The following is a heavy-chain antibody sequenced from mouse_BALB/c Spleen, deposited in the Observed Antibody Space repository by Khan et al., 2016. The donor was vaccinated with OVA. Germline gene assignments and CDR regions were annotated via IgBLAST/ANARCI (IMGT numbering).Heavy chain of an antibody. Sequence: QVQLQQSGTELMKPGASVKISCKACGYTFSNYWIEWVKQRPGHGLEWIGEILPGSGSTKYNDKFKGKATFTADTSSNTAYMQLSSLTSEDSAVYYFASSYYGDCAQGTLVTVSA. CDR2: ILPGSGST. CDR1: GYTFSNYW. V-gene: IGHV1-9*01. J-gene: IGHJ3*01. D-gene: IGHD2-10*01. CDR3: ASSYYGD.